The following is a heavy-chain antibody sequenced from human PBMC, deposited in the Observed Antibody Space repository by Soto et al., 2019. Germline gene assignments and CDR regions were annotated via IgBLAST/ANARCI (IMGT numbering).Heavy chain of an antibody. CDR3: AHSSGIYYTPKYYDSSGYHRPLDY. V-gene: IGHV1-69*02. Sequence: SVKVSCKASGGTFSSYTISWVRQAPGQGLEWMGRIIPILGKANYAQKFQGRVTITADKSTSTAYMELISLRSEDTALYYCAHSSGIYYTPKYYDSSGYHRPLDYWGQGTLVTVSS. CDR1: GGTFSSYT. CDR2: IIPILGKA. J-gene: IGHJ4*02. D-gene: IGHD3-22*01.